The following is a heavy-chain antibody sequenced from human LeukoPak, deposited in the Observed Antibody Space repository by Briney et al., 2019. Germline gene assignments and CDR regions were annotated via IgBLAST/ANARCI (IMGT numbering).Heavy chain of an antibody. V-gene: IGHV1-24*01. Sequence: ASVKVSCKVSGYTLTELSMHWVRQAPGKGLEWMGGFDPEDGETIYAQKFQGRVTMTEDTSTDTAYTELSSLRSEDTAVYYCAKGKMATMLMIDWGQGTLVTVSS. D-gene: IGHD5-24*01. CDR1: GYTLTELS. J-gene: IGHJ4*02. CDR2: FDPEDGET. CDR3: AKGKMATMLMID.